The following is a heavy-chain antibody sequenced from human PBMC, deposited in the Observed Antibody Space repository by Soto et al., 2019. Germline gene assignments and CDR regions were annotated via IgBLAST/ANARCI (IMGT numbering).Heavy chain of an antibody. Sequence: EVQLMESGGGLVQPGGSLRLSCVASGFTFSTYWMSWVRQAPGKGLEWVASIIQDGSEEFYVDSVRGRFTISRDNANNSLYLQMNSLRLDDTAVFYCVQNLYYGSGRDGFDIWGQGTLVIVSS. V-gene: IGHV3-7*03. CDR1: GFTFSTYW. CDR3: VQNLYYGSGRDGFDI. D-gene: IGHD3-10*01. CDR2: IIQDGSEE. J-gene: IGHJ3*02.